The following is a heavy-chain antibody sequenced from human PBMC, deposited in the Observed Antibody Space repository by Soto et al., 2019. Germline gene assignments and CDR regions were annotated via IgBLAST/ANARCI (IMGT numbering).Heavy chain of an antibody. CDR1: GFTFDDYA. Sequence: GGSLRLSCAASGFTFDDYAMHWVRQAPGKGLEWVSGISWNSGSIGYADSVKGRFTISRDNAKNSLYLQMNSLRAEDTALYYCAKDRGYCSSTSCSPEGPDAFDIWGQGTMVTVSS. J-gene: IGHJ3*02. CDR2: ISWNSGSI. V-gene: IGHV3-9*01. CDR3: AKDRGYCSSTSCSPEGPDAFDI. D-gene: IGHD2-2*01.